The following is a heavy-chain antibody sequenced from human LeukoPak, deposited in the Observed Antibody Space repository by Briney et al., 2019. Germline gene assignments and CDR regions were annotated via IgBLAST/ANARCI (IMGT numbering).Heavy chain of an antibody. CDR2: ISGSGGST. D-gene: IGHD2-2*01. CDR3: AKGFADIVVVPAAMARVFGFDY. V-gene: IGHV3-23*01. CDR1: GFTFSSYA. J-gene: IGHJ4*02. Sequence: GGSLRLSCAASGFTFSSYAMSWVRQAPGKGLEWVSAISGSGGSTYYADSVKGRFTISRDNSKNTLYLQMNSLRAEDTAVYYCAKGFADIVVVPAAMARVFGFDYWGQGTLVTVSS.